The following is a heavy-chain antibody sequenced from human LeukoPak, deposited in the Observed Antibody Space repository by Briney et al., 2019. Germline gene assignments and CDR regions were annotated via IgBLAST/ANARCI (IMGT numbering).Heavy chain of an antibody. CDR1: GFTVNYAW. CDR2: IKSKTDGGTT. CDR3: TSYNTRDAFYI. Sequence: GGSLRLSCAVSGFTVNYAWMSWVRQAPGKGLEWVGRIKSKTDGGTTDYAAPVKGRFTISRDDSKNTLYLEMNSLKTEDTAVYYCTSYNTRDAFYIWGQGTMVTVSS. J-gene: IGHJ3*02. D-gene: IGHD1-14*01. V-gene: IGHV3-15*01.